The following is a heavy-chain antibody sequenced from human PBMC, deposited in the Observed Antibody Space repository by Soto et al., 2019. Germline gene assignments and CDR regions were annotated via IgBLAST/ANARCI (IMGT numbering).Heavy chain of an antibody. CDR2: IWYDGSNK. J-gene: IGHJ4*02. V-gene: IGHV3-33*01. Sequence: GGSLRLSCAASGFTFSSYGMHWVRQAPGKGLEWVAVIWYDGSNKYYADSVKGRFTISRDNSKNTLYLQMNSLRAEDTAVYYCARDGDLGYCSGGSCYQNRYFDYWGQGTLVTVSS. CDR3: ARDGDLGYCSGGSCYQNRYFDY. D-gene: IGHD2-15*01. CDR1: GFTFSSYG.